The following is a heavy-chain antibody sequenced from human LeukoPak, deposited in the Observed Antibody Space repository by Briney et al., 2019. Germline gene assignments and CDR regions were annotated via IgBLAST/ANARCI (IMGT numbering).Heavy chain of an antibody. Sequence: GGSLRLSCAASGFTFSSYAMHWVRQAPGKGLEWVAVISYDGSNKYYADSVKGRFTISRDNSKNTLYLQMNSLRAEDTAVYYCVRGGESTWSWGQGTLVTVSS. CDR2: ISYDGSNK. CDR3: VRGGESTWS. V-gene: IGHV3-30-3*01. J-gene: IGHJ5*02. CDR1: GFTFSSYA. D-gene: IGHD2-15*01.